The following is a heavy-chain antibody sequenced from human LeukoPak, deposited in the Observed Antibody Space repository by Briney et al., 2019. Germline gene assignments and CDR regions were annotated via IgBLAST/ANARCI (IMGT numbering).Heavy chain of an antibody. V-gene: IGHV4-38-2*02. CDR3: ATEDV. Sequence: SETLSLTCTVSGYSIRSGYEWAWIRQTPGKGLEWMGSISYSGSTYDNPSLKSRVTISVDTSKNQFSLKLSSVTAADTAVYYCATEDVWGKGTTVTISS. CDR2: ISYSGST. J-gene: IGHJ6*04. CDR1: GYSIRSGYE.